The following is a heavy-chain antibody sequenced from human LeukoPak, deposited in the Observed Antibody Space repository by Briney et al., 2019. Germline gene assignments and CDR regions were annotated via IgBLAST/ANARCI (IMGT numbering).Heavy chain of an antibody. Sequence: SETLSLTCTVSGGSMSSYYWTWIRQPPGKGLEWIGYIYYSGSTHYNPSLKSRVTISVDTSKNQFSLKLSSVTAADTAVYYCARVEDAFFDYWGQGTLVTVSS. J-gene: IGHJ4*01. D-gene: IGHD1-1*01. CDR1: GGSMSSYY. CDR3: ARVEDAFFDY. CDR2: IYYSGST. V-gene: IGHV4-59*01.